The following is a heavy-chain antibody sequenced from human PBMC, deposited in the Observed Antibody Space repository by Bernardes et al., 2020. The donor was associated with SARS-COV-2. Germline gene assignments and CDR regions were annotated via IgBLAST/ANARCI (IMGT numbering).Heavy chain of an antibody. CDR1: GFSPSTSGMC. V-gene: IGHV2-70*01. J-gene: IGHJ3*02. Sequence: SGPTPVKPTQTLTLTCTFSGFSPSTSGMCVSWSRQPPGKALEWPAHIDWDDDKYYSTSLKTRLTISKDNSKNQVVLTMTNMDPVDTATYYCARIQHFPYYYDSSGYYYGPDGAFDIWGQGKMVTVSS. CDR2: IDWDDDK. CDR3: ARIQHFPYYYDSSGYYYGPDGAFDI. D-gene: IGHD3-22*01.